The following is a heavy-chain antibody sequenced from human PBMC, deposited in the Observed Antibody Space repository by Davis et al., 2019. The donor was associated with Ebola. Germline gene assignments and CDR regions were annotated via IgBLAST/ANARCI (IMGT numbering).Heavy chain of an antibody. V-gene: IGHV1-2*06. CDR3: ARGGYCSGGSCYYFDY. CDR1: GYTFTGYY. D-gene: IGHD2-15*01. CDR2: INPNSGGT. J-gene: IGHJ4*02. Sequence: VKVSCKASGYTFTGYYMHWVRQAPGQGLEWMGRINPNSGGTNYAQKFQGRVTMTRDTSISTAYMELSRLRSDDTAVYYCARGGYCSGGSCYYFDYWGQGTLVTVSS.